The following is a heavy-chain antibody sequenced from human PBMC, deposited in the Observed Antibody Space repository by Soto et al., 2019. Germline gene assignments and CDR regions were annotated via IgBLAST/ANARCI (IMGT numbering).Heavy chain of an antibody. J-gene: IGHJ5*02. CDR2: TYFRSKWYN. CDR1: GDSVSSNTAS. Sequence: PWQTLSLPCAISGDSVSSNTASWNWIRQSPSRGLEWLGRTYFRSKWYNDYAVSVKSRLIINPDTSNNQFSLQLNSVTPEDTAVYFCAKGDNLGPKTGYAFDPWGQGIMVTVSS. V-gene: IGHV6-1*01. CDR3: AKGDNLGPKTGYAFDP. D-gene: IGHD5-12*01.